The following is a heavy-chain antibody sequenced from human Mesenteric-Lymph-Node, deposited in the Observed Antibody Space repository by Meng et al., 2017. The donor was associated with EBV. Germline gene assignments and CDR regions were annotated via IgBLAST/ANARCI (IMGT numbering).Heavy chain of an antibody. CDR2: ISAYNGTT. V-gene: IGHV1-18*01. CDR3: ARDGSAYYGSGTFYRDY. Sequence: VQLLQSVAVVKKPGASVKVSYKASAYTFTRYVSNCVRKAPGQGLEWMGWISAYNGTTIHAQNLQGRLTMTTDASTSTAYMEMRSLRSDDTAIYYCARDGSAYYGSGTFYRDYWGQGTLVTVSS. CDR1: AYTFTRYV. D-gene: IGHD3-10*01. J-gene: IGHJ4*02.